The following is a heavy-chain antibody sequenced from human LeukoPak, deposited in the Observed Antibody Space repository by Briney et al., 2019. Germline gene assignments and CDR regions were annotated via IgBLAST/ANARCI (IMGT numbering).Heavy chain of an antibody. J-gene: IGHJ5*02. CDR1: GYTFTSYY. V-gene: IGHV1-46*01. Sequence: ASVKVSCKASGYTFTSYYMHWVRQAPGQGLEWMGIVNPSGGSTSYAQKFQGRVTMTRDTSTSTVYMELSSLRSEDTAVYYCARENSSSWYATGNWFDPWGQGTLVTVSS. D-gene: IGHD6-13*01. CDR3: ARENSSSWYATGNWFDP. CDR2: VNPSGGST.